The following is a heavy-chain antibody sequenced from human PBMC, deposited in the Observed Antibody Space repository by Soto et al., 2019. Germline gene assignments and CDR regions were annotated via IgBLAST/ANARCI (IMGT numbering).Heavy chain of an antibody. J-gene: IGHJ4*02. Sequence: PSETLSLTCTVSGSSITSSSYYWDGIRQPPGKGLEWIGSIYYSGSTYYNPSPKSRVTISVDTSKNQFSLKLSSVTAADTAVCYCARLRRDGYNWDYWGQGTLVTVS. D-gene: IGHD5-12*01. CDR1: GSSITSSSYY. V-gene: IGHV4-39*01. CDR2: IYYSGST. CDR3: ARLRRDGYNWDY.